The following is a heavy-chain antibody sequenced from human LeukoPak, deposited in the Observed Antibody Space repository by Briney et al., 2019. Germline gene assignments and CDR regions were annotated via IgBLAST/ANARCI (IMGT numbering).Heavy chain of an antibody. D-gene: IGHD3-22*01. V-gene: IGHV1-2*02. CDR2: INPNSGGT. Sequence: ASVKVSCNTFGYTFTGYYMHWVRQAPGQGLEWMGWINPNSGGTNYARKFQGRVTMTRDTSISTAYMELSRLRSDDTAVYYCARELDYYDSSGSVWYMDYWGQGTLVTVSS. J-gene: IGHJ4*02. CDR1: GYTFTGYY. CDR3: ARELDYYDSSGSVWYMDY.